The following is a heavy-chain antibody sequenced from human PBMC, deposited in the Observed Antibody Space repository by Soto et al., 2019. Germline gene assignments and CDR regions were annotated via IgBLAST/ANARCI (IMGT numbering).Heavy chain of an antibody. V-gene: IGHV5-10-1*01. D-gene: IGHD2-15*01. J-gene: IGHJ6*02. CDR3: ARQGCSGGSCYSYYHYGMEV. CDR1: GYSFTSYW. Sequence: GESLKISCKGSGYSFTSYWISWVRQMPGKGLEWIGRIDPSDSYTNYSPSFQGHVTISADKSISTAYLQWSSLKASDTAMYYCARQGCSGGSCYSYYHYGMEVWGQGTTVTVSS. CDR2: IDPSDSYT.